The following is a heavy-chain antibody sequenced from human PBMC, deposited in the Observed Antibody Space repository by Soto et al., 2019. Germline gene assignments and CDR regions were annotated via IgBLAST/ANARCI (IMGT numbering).Heavy chain of an antibody. CDR1: GGSISSGGYY. J-gene: IGHJ3*02. D-gene: IGHD3-22*01. V-gene: IGHV4-31*03. CDR3: ARQSLRGYYDSSGSPAPDAFDI. CDR2: IYYSGST. Sequence: SETLSLTCTVSGGSISSGGYYWSWIRQHPGKGLEWIGYIYYSGSTYYNPSLKSRVTISVDTSKNKFSLKLSSVTAADTAVYYCARQSLRGYYDSSGSPAPDAFDIWGQGTMVT.